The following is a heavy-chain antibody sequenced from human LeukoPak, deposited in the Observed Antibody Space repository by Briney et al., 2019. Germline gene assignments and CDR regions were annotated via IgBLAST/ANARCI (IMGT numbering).Heavy chain of an antibody. V-gene: IGHV3-21*01. CDR2: INNVASHI. J-gene: IGHJ4*02. CDR1: GFSISSSA. CDR3: ATVFDY. Sequence: GGSLRLSCAASGFSISSSAMNWVRQAPGKGLEWVSSINNVASHIYYAGSVRGRFTISRDNAKNSVYLQMNSLRAEDTAVYYCATVFDYWGQGTLVTVSS.